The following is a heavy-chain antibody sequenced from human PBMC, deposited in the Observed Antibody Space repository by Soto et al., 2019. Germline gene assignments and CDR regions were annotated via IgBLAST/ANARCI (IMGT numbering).Heavy chain of an antibody. CDR1: GFSFSDYY. CDR3: ARDPLHAVTSWGFWLDP. J-gene: IGHJ5*02. CDR2: ISSRGSVI. Sequence: QVRLVESGGGLVKPGGSLRLSCAASGFSFSDYYMSWIRQAPGKGPEWVSYISSRGSVIWYADSVKGRFTISRDIAKKTLYLQMSSLRAQDTAVYYCARDPLHAVTSWGFWLDPWGQGTQVTVSP. V-gene: IGHV3-11*01. D-gene: IGHD4-17*01.